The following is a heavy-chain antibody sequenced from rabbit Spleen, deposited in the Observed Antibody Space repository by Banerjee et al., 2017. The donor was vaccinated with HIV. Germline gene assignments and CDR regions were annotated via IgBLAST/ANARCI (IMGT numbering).Heavy chain of an antibody. V-gene: IGHV1S45*01. Sequence: QQQLVESGGGLVQPGGSLTLTCKASGFDFSRYGVSWVRQAPGKGLEWIGYIDPIFGTTYYASWAKGRFPISKTSSTTVTLQMTSLTAADTATYFCARVRNGYGFGTFNLWGQGTLVTVS. J-gene: IGHJ4*01. D-gene: IGHD6-1*01. CDR2: IDPIFGTT. CDR1: GFDFSRYG. CDR3: ARVRNGYGFGTFNL.